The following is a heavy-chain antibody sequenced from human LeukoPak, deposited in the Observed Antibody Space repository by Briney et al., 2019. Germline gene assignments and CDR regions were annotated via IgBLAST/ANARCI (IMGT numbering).Heavy chain of an antibody. D-gene: IGHD6-13*01. CDR1: GGSISSYY. J-gene: IGHJ4*02. Sequence: SETLSLTCSVSGGSISSYYWSWIRQPPGKGLEWIGYIHYSGSTNYNPSLKSRVTISVDTSKNQFSLKLSSVTAADTAVYYCARVQQQLLPFDYWGQGILVTVSS. CDR2: IHYSGST. V-gene: IGHV4-59*01. CDR3: ARVQQQLLPFDY.